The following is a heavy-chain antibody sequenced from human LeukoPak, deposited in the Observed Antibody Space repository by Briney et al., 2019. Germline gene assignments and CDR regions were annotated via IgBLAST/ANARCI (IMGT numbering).Heavy chain of an antibody. CDR1: GYTFTSYG. D-gene: IGHD2-2*01. V-gene: IGHV1-18*01. CDR3: ARDSAVVVPAADAFDI. J-gene: IGHJ3*02. CDR2: ISAYNGNT. Sequence: AAVKVSCKASGYTFTSYGISWVRQAPGQGLEWMGWISAYNGNTNYAQKLQGRVTMTTDTSTSTAYMELRSLRSDDTAVYYCARDSAVVVPAADAFDIWGQGTMVTVSS.